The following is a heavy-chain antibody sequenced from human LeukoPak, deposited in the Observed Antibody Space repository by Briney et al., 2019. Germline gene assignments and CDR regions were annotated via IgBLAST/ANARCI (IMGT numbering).Heavy chain of an antibody. Sequence: GGSLRLSCAASGFTFSSYTMNWVRQAPGKGLEWVSSISSSSSYIYYVDSVKGRFTISRDNAKKSLYLQMNSLTAEDTALYYCARDGDTVLTRGYYYYMDVWGKGTTVTVSS. CDR3: ARDGDTVLTRGYYYYMDV. D-gene: IGHD4-23*01. J-gene: IGHJ6*03. V-gene: IGHV3-21*01. CDR1: GFTFSSYT. CDR2: ISSSSSYI.